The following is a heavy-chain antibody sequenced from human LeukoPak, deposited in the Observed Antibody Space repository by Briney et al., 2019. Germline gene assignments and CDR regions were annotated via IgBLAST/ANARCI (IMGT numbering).Heavy chain of an antibody. V-gene: IGHV1-2*02. Sequence: ASVKVSCKASAYTFTGYYMHWVRQAPGQGLEWMGWINPNSGGTNYAQKFQGRVTMTRDTSISTAYMELSRLTSDDTAVYYCARGRSYGLNFDYWGQGTLVTVSS. CDR3: ARGRSYGLNFDY. CDR2: INPNSGGT. CDR1: AYTFTGYY. J-gene: IGHJ4*02. D-gene: IGHD5-18*01.